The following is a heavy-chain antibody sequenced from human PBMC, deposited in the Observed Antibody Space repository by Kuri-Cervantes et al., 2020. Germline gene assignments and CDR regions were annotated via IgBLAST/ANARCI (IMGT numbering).Heavy chain of an antibody. J-gene: IGHJ4*02. CDR3: ARGNFECDF. CDR2: ISTDGHST. CDR1: GFTFSIYA. D-gene: IGHD1-7*01. V-gene: IGHV3-64*02. Sequence: GESLKISCEVSGFTFSIYAMHWVRQAPGKGLEYISFISTDGHSTYYADSVKGRFTISRDNSKNTLYLQMGSLGAEDTAVYYCARGNFECDFWGQGTLVTVSS.